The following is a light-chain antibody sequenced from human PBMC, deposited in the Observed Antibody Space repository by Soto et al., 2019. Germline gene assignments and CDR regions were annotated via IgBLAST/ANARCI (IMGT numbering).Light chain of an antibody. CDR3: QQYNSWRT. CDR1: QSISSY. Sequence: DIEMTQSPSTLSSSPGDRATLSCRASQSISSYLAWYQQKPGQAPKLLIYNASSLATGVPSRFSGSGSGTDFTLTISSLQPDDFAVYYCQQYNSWRTFGEGTKLEIK. J-gene: IGKJ2*02. V-gene: IGKV1-5*03. CDR2: NAS.